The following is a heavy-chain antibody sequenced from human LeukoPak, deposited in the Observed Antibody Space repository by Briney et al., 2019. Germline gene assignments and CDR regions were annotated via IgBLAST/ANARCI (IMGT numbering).Heavy chain of an antibody. J-gene: IGHJ6*03. CDR1: GGSISSSSYY. Sequence: PSETLSLTCTVSGGSISSSSYYWGWIRQPPGKGLEWIGSIYYSGSTYYNPSLKSRVTISVDTSKNQFSLKLSSVTAADTAVYYCARGRGSSSVYYYYMDVWGKGTTVTVSS. V-gene: IGHV4-39*07. D-gene: IGHD6-6*01. CDR3: ARGRGSSSVYYYYMDV. CDR2: IYYSGST.